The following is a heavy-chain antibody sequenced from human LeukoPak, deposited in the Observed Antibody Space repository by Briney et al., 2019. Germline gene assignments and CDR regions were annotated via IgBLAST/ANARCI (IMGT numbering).Heavy chain of an antibody. Sequence: GRSLRLSCAASGFNFNNHALHWVRQPRGKGLEWVTLISYDGTKKYYADSVKGRFTVSRDKSSNTVQLQMNSLRPKDTGLYYCAREAEFSSSPTFDSWGQGVLVTVSS. CDR3: AREAEFSSSPTFDS. CDR1: GFNFNNHA. CDR2: ISYDGTKK. J-gene: IGHJ4*02. D-gene: IGHD6-6*01. V-gene: IGHV3-30*04.